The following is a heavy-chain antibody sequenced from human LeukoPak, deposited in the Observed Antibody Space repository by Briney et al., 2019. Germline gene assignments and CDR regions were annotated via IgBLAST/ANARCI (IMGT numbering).Heavy chain of an antibody. Sequence: SETLSLTCTVSGGSISSGDYYWSWIRQPPGKGLEWIGEINHSGSTNYNPSLKSRVTISVDTSKNQFSLKLSSVTAADTAVYYCARGRGGSYSYWGQGTLVTVSS. CDR1: GGSISSGDYY. J-gene: IGHJ4*02. D-gene: IGHD1-26*01. V-gene: IGHV4-39*07. CDR3: ARGRGGSYSY. CDR2: INHSGST.